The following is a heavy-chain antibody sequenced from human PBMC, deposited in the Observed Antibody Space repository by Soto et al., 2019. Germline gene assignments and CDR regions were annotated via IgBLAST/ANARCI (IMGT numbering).Heavy chain of an antibody. CDR1: GFTFSSYS. CDR3: ARALIVVVEGGFEY. V-gene: IGHV3-21*01. Sequence: EVQLVESGGGLVKPGGSLRLSCAASGFTFSSYSMNWVRQAPGKGLEWVSTISTTGYYIYYADSVKGRFTISRDNDKNSLYLKMNSLRAGDPAVYSCARALIVVVEGGFEYWGQGTLVTVSS. D-gene: IGHD2-15*01. J-gene: IGHJ4*02. CDR2: ISTTGYYI.